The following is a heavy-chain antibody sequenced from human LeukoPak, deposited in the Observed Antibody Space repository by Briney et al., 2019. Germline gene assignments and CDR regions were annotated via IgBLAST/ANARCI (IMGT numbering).Heavy chain of an antibody. J-gene: IGHJ4*02. CDR2: INSGGSGT. CDR3: ATSLGPLTEY. CDR1: GFTFSSYA. V-gene: IGHV3-74*01. Sequence: GGSLRLSCAASGFTFSSYAMSWVRQTPGKGLVWVSRINSGGSGTSYADSVKGRFTISRDNAKNTLYLQMNSLRAEDTALYYCATSLGPLTEYWGQGTLVTVSS. D-gene: IGHD7-27*01.